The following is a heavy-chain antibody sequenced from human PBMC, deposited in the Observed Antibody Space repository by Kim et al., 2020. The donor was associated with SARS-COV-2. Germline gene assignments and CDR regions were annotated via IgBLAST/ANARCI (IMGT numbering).Heavy chain of an antibody. D-gene: IGHD5-12*01. CDR1: GFTFDDYA. V-gene: IGHV3-9*01. CDR2: ISWNSGSI. Sequence: GGSLRLSCAASGFTFDDYAMHWVRQAPGKGLEWVSGISWNSGSIGYADSVKGRFTISRDNAKNSLYLQMNSLRAEDTALYYCAKGQSIVATIREEVGFDYWGQGTLVTVSS. CDR3: AKGQSIVATIREEVGFDY. J-gene: IGHJ4*02.